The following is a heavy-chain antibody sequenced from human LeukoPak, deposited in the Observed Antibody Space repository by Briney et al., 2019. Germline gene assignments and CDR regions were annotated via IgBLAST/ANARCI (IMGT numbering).Heavy chain of an antibody. V-gene: IGHV3-23*01. D-gene: IGHD2-2*01. J-gene: IGHJ4*02. CDR1: GFTFTSYA. Sequence: GGSLRLSCAASGFTFTSYAMSWVRQAPGKGLEWVSRISINVDNTYYADSVKGRFTISRDDSKSTLFLQMNSLRAEDTAVYYCARFSRSYCSSTGCSKYFDYWGQGTLVTVSS. CDR2: ISINVDNT. CDR3: ARFSRSYCSSTGCSKYFDY.